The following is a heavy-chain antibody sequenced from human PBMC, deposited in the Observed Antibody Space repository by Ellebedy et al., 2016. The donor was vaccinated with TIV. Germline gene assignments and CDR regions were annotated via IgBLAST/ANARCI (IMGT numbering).Heavy chain of an antibody. V-gene: IGHV4-59*11. J-gene: IGHJ4*02. CDR2: VYYSGTK. CDR3: ARVSQPIDSAMLTYCFDH. CDR1: GGSIRPHY. Sequence: SETLSLXCSVSGGSIRPHYWSWVRQSPGKGLEWIGYVYYSGTKSYNPSLRSRVDMSVDTSKNSFSLRMSSVTASDTAFYFCARVSQPIDSAMLTYCFDHWGPGILVTVSS. D-gene: IGHD2-2*01.